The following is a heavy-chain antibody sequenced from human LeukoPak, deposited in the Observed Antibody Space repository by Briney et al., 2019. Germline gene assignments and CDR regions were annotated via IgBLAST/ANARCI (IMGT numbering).Heavy chain of an antibody. D-gene: IGHD3-10*01. Sequence: SETLSLTCAVYGGSFSGYYWSWIRQPPGKGLEWIGEINHSGSTNYNPSLKSRVTISVDTSKNQFSLKLSSVTAADTAVYYCARVRVWLGERTPFDPWGQGTLVTVSS. J-gene: IGHJ5*02. V-gene: IGHV4-34*01. CDR1: GGSFSGYY. CDR3: ARVRVWLGERTPFDP. CDR2: INHSGST.